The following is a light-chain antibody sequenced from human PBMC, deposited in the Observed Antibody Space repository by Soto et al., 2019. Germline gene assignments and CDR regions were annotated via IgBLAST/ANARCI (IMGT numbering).Light chain of an antibody. CDR3: SSYAGSIPVV. CDR1: SSDVGGYNY. J-gene: IGLJ2*01. V-gene: IGLV2-8*01. CDR2: EVN. Sequence: QSALTQPPSASGSPGQSVTISCTGTSSDVGGYNYVSWYQQHPGKAPKLMIYEVNKRPSGVPARFSGSKSGNTASLTVSGLQAEDEADDHCSSYAGSIPVVYGGGTKLTVL.